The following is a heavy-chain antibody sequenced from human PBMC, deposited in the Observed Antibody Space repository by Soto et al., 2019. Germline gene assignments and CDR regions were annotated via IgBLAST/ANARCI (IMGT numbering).Heavy chain of an antibody. CDR2: ISGSGGST. CDR3: AKDLAESVRGVMASGDLDY. D-gene: IGHD3-10*01. J-gene: IGHJ4*02. CDR1: GFTFSSYA. Sequence: PGGSLRLSCAASGFTFSSYAMSWVRQAPGKGLEWVSAISGSGGSTYYADSVKGRFTISRDNSKNTLYLQMNSLRAEDTAVYYCAKDLAESVRGVMASGDLDYWGQGTLVTVSS. V-gene: IGHV3-23*01.